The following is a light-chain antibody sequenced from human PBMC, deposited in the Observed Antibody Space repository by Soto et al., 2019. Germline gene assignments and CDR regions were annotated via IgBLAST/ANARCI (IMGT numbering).Light chain of an antibody. CDR2: SYN. CDR1: SSNIGSNT. CDR3: AAWDDSLNGLL. Sequence: QSALTQPPSASGTPGQRVTISCSGSSSNIGSNTVNWYQQLPGTAPKLLIYSYNQRPSGVPDRFSGSKSGTSASLAISGLQSDDEADYYCAAWDDSLNGLLFGTGTKLTVL. V-gene: IGLV1-44*01. J-gene: IGLJ1*01.